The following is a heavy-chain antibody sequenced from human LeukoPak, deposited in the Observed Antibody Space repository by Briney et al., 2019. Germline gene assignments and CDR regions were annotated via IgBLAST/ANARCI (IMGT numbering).Heavy chain of an antibody. Sequence: PGGSLRLSCAASGVTFSTYGMHWGRQAPGKGLEWVAVISNHGSSKFYADSVKGRFTISRDNSKNTVYLEMNSLRPEDTAVYYCAGKPYGSGSDYYINWFDPWGQGTLVIVSS. J-gene: IGHJ5*02. CDR3: AGKPYGSGSDYYINWFDP. CDR1: GVTFSTYG. CDR2: ISNHGSSK. D-gene: IGHD3-10*01. V-gene: IGHV3-30*03.